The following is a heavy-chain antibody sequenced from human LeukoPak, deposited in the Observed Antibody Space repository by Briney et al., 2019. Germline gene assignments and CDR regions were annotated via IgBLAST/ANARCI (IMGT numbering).Heavy chain of an antibody. Sequence: PSETLSLTCAVYGGSFSGYYWSWIRQPPGKGLEWIGEINHSGSTNYNPSLKSRVTISVDTSKNQFSLKLSSLTAADTAVYYCARTTYHDILTGYYPTGAFDLWGQGTMVTVSS. D-gene: IGHD3-9*01. J-gene: IGHJ3*01. CDR2: INHSGST. V-gene: IGHV4-34*01. CDR3: ARTTYHDILTGYYPTGAFDL. CDR1: GGSFSGYY.